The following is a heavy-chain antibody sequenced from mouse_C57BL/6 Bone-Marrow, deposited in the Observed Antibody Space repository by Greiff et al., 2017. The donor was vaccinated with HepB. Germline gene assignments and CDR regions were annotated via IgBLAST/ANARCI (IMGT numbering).Heavy chain of an antibody. V-gene: IGHV5-16*01. CDR2: INYDGSST. D-gene: IGHD1-1*01. CDR1: GFTFSDYY. CDR3: ARAYYYGKGDYFDY. J-gene: IGHJ2*01. Sequence: EVQLVESEGGLVQPGSSMKLSCTASGFTFSDYYMAWVRQVPEKGLEWVANINYDGSSTYYLDSLKSRFIISRDNAKNILYLQMSSLKSEDTATYYCARAYYYGKGDYFDYWGQGTTLTVSS.